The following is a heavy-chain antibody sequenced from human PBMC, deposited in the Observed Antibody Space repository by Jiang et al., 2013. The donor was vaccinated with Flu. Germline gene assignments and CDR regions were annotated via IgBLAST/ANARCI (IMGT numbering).Heavy chain of an antibody. CDR3: ARRKRGGWLDYFDY. J-gene: IGHJ4*02. V-gene: IGHV4-39*01. D-gene: IGHD6-19*01. Sequence: WIGSIYYMGXPTXTALKSRVTISVDTSKNQXSLKLSSVTAADTAVYYCARRKRGGWLDYFDYWGQGTLVTVSS. CDR2: IYYMGXP.